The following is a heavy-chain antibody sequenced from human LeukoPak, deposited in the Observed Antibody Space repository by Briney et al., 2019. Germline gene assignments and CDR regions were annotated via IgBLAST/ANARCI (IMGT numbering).Heavy chain of an antibody. CDR3: ARLGCGTTSCYTGWFDP. CDR2: IYYSGST. V-gene: IGHV4-61*03. J-gene: IGHJ5*02. Sequence: SETLSLTCNVSGASISSGSYYWSWIRQPPGTELEWIGYIYYSGSTSYNPSLKSRVTISVDTSKNHFSLKLTSVTAADTAVYYCARLGCGTTSCYTGWFDPWGQGTLVTVSS. D-gene: IGHD2-2*02. CDR1: GASISSGSYY.